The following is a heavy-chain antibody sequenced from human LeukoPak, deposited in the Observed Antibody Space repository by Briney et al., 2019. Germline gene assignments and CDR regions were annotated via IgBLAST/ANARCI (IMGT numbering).Heavy chain of an antibody. CDR1: GGSISSSSYY. Sequence: SETLSLTCTVSGGSISSSSYYWGWIRQPPGKGLEWIGEINQSGSTNYNPSLKSRVTISVDTSKNQFSLKLSSVTAADTAVYYCARGRFTRMIVVVTSRYYYMDIWGKGTTVTVSS. J-gene: IGHJ6*03. D-gene: IGHD3-22*01. CDR3: ARGRFTRMIVVVTSRYYYMDI. V-gene: IGHV4-39*07. CDR2: INQSGST.